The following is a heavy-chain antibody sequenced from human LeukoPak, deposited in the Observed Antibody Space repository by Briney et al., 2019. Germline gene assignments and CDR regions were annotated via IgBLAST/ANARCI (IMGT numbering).Heavy chain of an antibody. J-gene: IGHJ5*02. CDR1: GHTFSGYG. CDR2: ISFDGRNT. V-gene: IGHV3-33*05. CDR3: AREAKDFWSGYYPEGWFDP. D-gene: IGHD3-3*01. Sequence: GGSLRLSCVASGHTFSGYGMHWVRQVPGRGLEWVAGISFDGRNTSHVDSVKGRFTISRDNSKNTLYLQMNSLRAEDTAVYYCAREAKDFWSGYYPEGWFDPWGQGTLVTVSS.